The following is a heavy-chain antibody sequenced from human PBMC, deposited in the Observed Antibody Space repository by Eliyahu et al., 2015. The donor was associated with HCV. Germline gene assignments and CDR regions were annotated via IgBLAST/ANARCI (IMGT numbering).Heavy chain of an antibody. V-gene: IGHV3-30*18. Sequence: QVQLVESGGGVVQPGRSLXLSCAASGFTFSXYGXHWVRQAPGKGLGWVAVISYDGSNKYYADSVKGRFTISRDNSKNTLYLQMNSLRAEDTAVYYCAKGVGYCSSTSCYIVPLDYWGQGTLVTVSS. D-gene: IGHD2-2*02. CDR1: GFTFSXYG. CDR2: ISYDGSNK. J-gene: IGHJ4*02. CDR3: AKGVGYCSSTSCYIVPLDY.